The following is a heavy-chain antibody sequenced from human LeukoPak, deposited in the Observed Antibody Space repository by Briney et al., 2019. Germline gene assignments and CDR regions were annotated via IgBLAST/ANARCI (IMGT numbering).Heavy chain of an antibody. Sequence: SETLSLTCAVSGGSISSSNWWSWVRQPPGKGLEWIGEIYHSGSTNYNPSLKSRVTISVDKSKNQFSLRLSSVTAADTAVYYCARDHPSFGSSGFPDAFDIWGQGTMVTVSS. CDR3: ARDHPSFGSSGFPDAFDI. J-gene: IGHJ3*02. CDR2: IYHSGST. V-gene: IGHV4-4*02. D-gene: IGHD3-22*01. CDR1: GGSISSSNW.